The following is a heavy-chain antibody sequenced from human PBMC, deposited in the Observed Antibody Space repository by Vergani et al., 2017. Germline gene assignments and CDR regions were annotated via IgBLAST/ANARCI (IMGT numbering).Heavy chain of an antibody. V-gene: IGHV3-30*02. CDR1: GFTFSSYG. Sequence: QVQLVESGGGVVQPGRSLRLSCAASGFTFSSYGMHWVRQAPGKGLEWVAFIRYDGSNKYYADSVKGRFTISRDNSKNTLYLQMNSLRAEDTAVYYCAKDITPAAAGTDYWGQGTLVTVSS. CDR2: IRYDGSNK. D-gene: IGHD6-13*01. J-gene: IGHJ4*02. CDR3: AKDITPAAAGTDY.